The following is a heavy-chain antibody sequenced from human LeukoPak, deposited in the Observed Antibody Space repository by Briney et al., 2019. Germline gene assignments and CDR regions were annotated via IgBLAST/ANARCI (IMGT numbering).Heavy chain of an antibody. CDR1: GYTLTELS. V-gene: IGHV1-24*01. Sequence: ASVKVSCKVSGYTLTELSMHWVRQAPGKGLEWMGGFDPEDGETIYAQKFQGRVTMTEDTSTDTAYMELSSLRSEDTAVYYCTRWFDWLLHEPHGPLDYWGQGTLVTVSS. D-gene: IGHD3-9*01. J-gene: IGHJ4*02. CDR3: TRWFDWLLHEPHGPLDY. CDR2: FDPEDGET.